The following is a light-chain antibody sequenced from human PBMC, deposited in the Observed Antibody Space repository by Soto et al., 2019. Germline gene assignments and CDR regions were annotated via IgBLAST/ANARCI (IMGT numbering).Light chain of an antibody. CDR3: QQYNNWPQT. J-gene: IGKJ1*01. Sequence: AIQLTPSPSSLSASVGDRVTITCRASQGISTYLNWYQQKPGKAPKLLIYAASSLQSGVPSRFSGSGSETNFTLTISSLQSEDFAEYHCQQYNNWPQTFGQGTKVDIK. CDR2: AAS. CDR1: QGISTY. V-gene: IGKV1D-13*01.